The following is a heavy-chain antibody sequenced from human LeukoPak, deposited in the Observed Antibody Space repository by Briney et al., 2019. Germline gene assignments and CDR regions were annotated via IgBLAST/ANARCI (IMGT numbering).Heavy chain of an antibody. CDR1: GFTFSNYW. V-gene: IGHV3-11*04. Sequence: GGSLRLSCAASGFTFSNYWMHWIRQAPGKGLEWVSYISSSGSTIYYADSVKGRFTISRDNAQNSLYLQMNSLRAEDTAVYYCASILVRGVMEYWGQGTLVTVSS. J-gene: IGHJ4*02. D-gene: IGHD3-10*01. CDR3: ASILVRGVMEY. CDR2: ISSSGSTI.